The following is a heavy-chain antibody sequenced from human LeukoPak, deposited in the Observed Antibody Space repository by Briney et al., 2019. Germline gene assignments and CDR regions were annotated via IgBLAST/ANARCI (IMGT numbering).Heavy chain of an antibody. CDR3: ARDRLYYYDSSGYPAHYMDV. D-gene: IGHD3-22*01. CDR1: GFTFSSYS. V-gene: IGHV3-48*04. J-gene: IGHJ6*03. Sequence: PGGSLRLSCAASGFTFSSYSMNWVRQAPGKGLEWVSYVSSSSSTIYYADSVKGRFTISRDNAKNSLYLQMNSLRAEDTAVYYCARDRLYYYDSSGYPAHYMDVWGKGTTVTVSS. CDR2: VSSSSSTI.